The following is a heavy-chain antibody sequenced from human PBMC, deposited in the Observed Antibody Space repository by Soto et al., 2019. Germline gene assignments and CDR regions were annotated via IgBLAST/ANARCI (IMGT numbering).Heavy chain of an antibody. CDR1: GFTFSNYN. Sequence: EVQLVESGGGLVQPGGSLRLSCAASGFTFSNYNMNWVRQAPGKGLAWIALIRDDASPVYYAESVKGRFTISRDHAKNYLHLQTNSLRVEDTAVYYCARASPYNGFPDIDYWGQGTLVTVSS. CDR3: ARASPYNGFPDIDY. D-gene: IGHD5-12*01. V-gene: IGHV3-48*01. J-gene: IGHJ4*02. CDR2: IRDDASPV.